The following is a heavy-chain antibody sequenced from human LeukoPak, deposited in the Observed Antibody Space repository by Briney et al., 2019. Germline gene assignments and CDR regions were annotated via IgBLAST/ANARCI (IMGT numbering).Heavy chain of an antibody. J-gene: IGHJ5*02. CDR3: AKGQKSFSSGSYDP. V-gene: IGHV3-23*01. Sequence: PGGSLRLSCAASGFMFSSYAMSWVRQAPGKGLEWVSDISGSGGYTYYADSVKGRFTISRDNSKNTLYLQTNSLRAEDAAVYYCAKGQKSFSSGSYDPWGQGTLVTVSS. CDR2: ISGSGGYT. CDR1: GFMFSSYA. D-gene: IGHD1-26*01.